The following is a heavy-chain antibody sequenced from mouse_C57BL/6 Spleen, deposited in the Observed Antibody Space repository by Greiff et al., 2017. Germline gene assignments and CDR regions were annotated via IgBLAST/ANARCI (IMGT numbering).Heavy chain of an antibody. D-gene: IGHD2-2*01. Sequence: QVQLQQPGAELVMPGASVKLSCKASGYTFTSYWMHWVKPRPGQGLEWIGEIDPSDSYTNYNQKFKGKSTLTVDKSSSTAYMQLSSLTSEDSAVYYCARKGSSTMVTTGPYFDYWGQGTTLTVSS. CDR2: IDPSDSYT. CDR3: ARKGSSTMVTTGPYFDY. V-gene: IGHV1-69*01. J-gene: IGHJ2*01. CDR1: GYTFTSYW.